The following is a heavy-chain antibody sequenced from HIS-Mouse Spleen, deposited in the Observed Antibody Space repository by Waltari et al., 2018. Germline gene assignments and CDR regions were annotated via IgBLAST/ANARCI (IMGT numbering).Heavy chain of an antibody. D-gene: IGHD6-13*01. Sequence: QLQLQEPGPGLVKPSEPLSLTCTVSGGPISSTSYSLGWIRPPPGKGLEGIGSIYYSGSTYYNPSLKSRVTISVDTSKNQFSLKLSSVTAADTAVYYCAREIPYSSSWYDWYFDLWGRGTLVTVSS. CDR1: GGPISSTSYS. V-gene: IGHV4-39*07. CDR3: AREIPYSSSWYDWYFDL. J-gene: IGHJ2*01. CDR2: IYYSGST.